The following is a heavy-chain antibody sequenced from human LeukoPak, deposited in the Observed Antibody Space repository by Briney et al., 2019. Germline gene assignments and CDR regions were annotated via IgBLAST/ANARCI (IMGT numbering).Heavy chain of an antibody. CDR2: ISSSSSTI. CDR1: GFTFSSYS. CDR3: ARDGGGPDAFDI. J-gene: IGHJ3*02. Sequence: GGSLRLSCAASGFTFSSYSMNWVRQAPGKGLEWVSYISSSSSTICYADSVKGRFTISRDNAKNSLYLHMNSLRAEDTAVYYCARDGGGPDAFDIWGQGTMVTVS. V-gene: IGHV3-48*01.